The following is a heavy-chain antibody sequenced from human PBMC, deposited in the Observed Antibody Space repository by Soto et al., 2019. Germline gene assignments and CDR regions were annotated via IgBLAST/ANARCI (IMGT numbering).Heavy chain of an antibody. CDR1: GFTFSSYG. V-gene: IGHV3-33*01. Sequence: QVQLVESGGGVVQPGRSLRLSCAASGFTFSSYGMHWVRQAPGKGLEWVAVIWYDGSNKYYADSVKGRFTISRDNSNNTLYLQMNSLRAEDTAVYYCARVRGVMEEYYYYYMDVWGKGTTVTVSS. CDR2: IWYDGSNK. J-gene: IGHJ6*03. D-gene: IGHD1-1*01. CDR3: ARVRGVMEEYYYYYMDV.